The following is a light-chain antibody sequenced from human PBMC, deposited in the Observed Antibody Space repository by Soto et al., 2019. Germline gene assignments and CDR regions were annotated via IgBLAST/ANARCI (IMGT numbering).Light chain of an antibody. CDR2: SNS. Sequence: QPVLTQPPSASGTPGQRVTISCSGSTSNIANNIVNWYQQLPGTAPKLLIYSNSQRPSGVPDRFSGSKSGTSASLAISGPQSEVEAIYYWATWEDSLNGKVFGGGTKVPAL. CDR1: TSNIANNI. V-gene: IGLV1-44*01. CDR3: ATWEDSLNGKV. J-gene: IGLJ2*01.